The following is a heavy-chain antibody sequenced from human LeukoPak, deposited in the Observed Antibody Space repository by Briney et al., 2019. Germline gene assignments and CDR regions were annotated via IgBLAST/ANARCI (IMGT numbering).Heavy chain of an antibody. CDR3: ARDIRPYGFDY. V-gene: IGHV3-23*01. CDR2: ISGSGGGT. D-gene: IGHD2-21*01. CDR1: GFTFSSYA. Sequence: PGGSLRLSCAASGFTFSSYAMSWVRQAPGKGLEWVSTISGSGGGTHYADSVKGRFTISRDNSKNTLYLQMNSLRAEDTAVYYCARDIRPYGFDYWGQGTLVTVSS. J-gene: IGHJ4*02.